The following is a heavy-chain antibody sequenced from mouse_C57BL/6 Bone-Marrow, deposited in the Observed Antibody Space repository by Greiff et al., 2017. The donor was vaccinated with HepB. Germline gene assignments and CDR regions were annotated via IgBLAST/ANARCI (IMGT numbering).Heavy chain of an antibody. D-gene: IGHD1-1*01. Sequence: QVQLKQPGAELVRPGTSVKLSCKASGYTFTSYWMHWVKQRPGQGLEWIGVIDPSDSYTNYNQKFKGKATLTVDTSSSTAYMQLSSLTSEDSAVYYCASGGGSSFWYFDVWGTGTTVTVSS. CDR3: ASGGGSSFWYFDV. CDR1: GYTFTSYW. V-gene: IGHV1-59*01. CDR2: IDPSDSYT. J-gene: IGHJ1*03.